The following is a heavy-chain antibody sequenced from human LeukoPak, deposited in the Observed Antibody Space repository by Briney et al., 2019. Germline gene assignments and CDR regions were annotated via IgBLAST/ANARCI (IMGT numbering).Heavy chain of an antibody. J-gene: IGHJ4*02. CDR1: GFTFSSYW. D-gene: IGHD4-11*01. V-gene: IGHV3-7*01. Sequence: GGSLRLSCAASGFTFSSYWMSWVRQAPGKGLEWVANVKQDGSEKYYVDSVKGRFTISRDNAKNSLYLQMNSLRAEDTAVYYCARAPMYSNPDYWGQGTLVTVSS. CDR3: ARAPMYSNPDY. CDR2: VKQDGSEK.